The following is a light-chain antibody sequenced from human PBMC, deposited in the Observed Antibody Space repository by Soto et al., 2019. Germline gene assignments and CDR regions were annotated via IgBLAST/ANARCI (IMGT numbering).Light chain of an antibody. Sequence: QSLLTQPPSVSAAPGQRVTISCSGSSSNIGRNSVYWYQQLPGAAPKLLIYETYQRPSGIPDRFSGSKSGTSATLDITGLQTGDEADYYCGTWDSSLNTDVFGTGTKVTVL. V-gene: IGLV1-51*02. CDR1: SSNIGRNS. CDR2: ETY. J-gene: IGLJ1*01. CDR3: GTWDSSLNTDV.